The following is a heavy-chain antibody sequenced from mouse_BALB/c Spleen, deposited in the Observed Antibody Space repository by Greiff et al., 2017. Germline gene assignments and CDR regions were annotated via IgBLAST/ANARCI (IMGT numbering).Heavy chain of an antibody. CDR3: NAWEGYDSWFAY. Sequence: EVKLMESGAELVRSGASVKLSCTASGFNIKDYYMHWVKQRPEQGLEWIGWIDPENGDTEYAPKFQGKATMTADTSSNTAYLQLSSLTSEDTAVYYCNAWEGYDSWFAYWGQGTLVTVSA. CDR2: IDPENGDT. V-gene: IGHV14-4*02. D-gene: IGHD2-2*01. J-gene: IGHJ3*01. CDR1: GFNIKDYY.